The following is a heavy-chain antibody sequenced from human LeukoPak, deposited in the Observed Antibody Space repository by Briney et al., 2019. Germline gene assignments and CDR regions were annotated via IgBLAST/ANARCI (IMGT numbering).Heavy chain of an antibody. CDR1: GFTFSSYA. CDR3: AKVLSGSQDY. V-gene: IGHV3-23*01. D-gene: IGHD1-26*01. Sequence: GGSLRLSCAASGFTFSSYAMSWVRQAPGKGLERVSTIGGGGEYTYDADSVKGRFIISRDNSKNTFYLQMNSLRAEDTAVYYCAKVLSGSQDYWGQGTLVTVFS. J-gene: IGHJ4*02. CDR2: IGGGGEYT.